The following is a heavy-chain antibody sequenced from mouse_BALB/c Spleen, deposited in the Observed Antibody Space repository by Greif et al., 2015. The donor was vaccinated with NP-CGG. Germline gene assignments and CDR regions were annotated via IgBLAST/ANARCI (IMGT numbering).Heavy chain of an antibody. J-gene: IGHJ3*01. Sequence: EVKLVESGGGLVKPGGSLKLSCAASGFTFSDYYMYWVRQTPAKRLEWVATISDGGSYTYYPDSVKGRFTISRDNAKNNLYLQMSSLKSEDTAMYYCARGLYDGYLAYWGQGTLVTVSA. D-gene: IGHD2-3*01. CDR2: ISDGGSYT. V-gene: IGHV5-4*02. CDR1: GFTFSDYY. CDR3: ARGLYDGYLAY.